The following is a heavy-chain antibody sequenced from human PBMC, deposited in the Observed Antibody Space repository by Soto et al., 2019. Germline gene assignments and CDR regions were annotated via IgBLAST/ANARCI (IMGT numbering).Heavy chain of an antibody. CDR2: ISYDGSNK. CDR3: ARDHSGYCSGGSCYHFDY. V-gene: IGHV3-30*04. D-gene: IGHD2-15*01. J-gene: IGHJ4*02. CDR1: GFTFSSYA. Sequence: GGSPRLSCAASGFTFSSYAMHWVRQAPGKGLEWVAVISYDGSNKYYADSVKGRFTISRDNSKNTLYLQMNSLRAEDTAVYYCARDHSGYCSGGSCYHFDYWGQGTLVTVSS.